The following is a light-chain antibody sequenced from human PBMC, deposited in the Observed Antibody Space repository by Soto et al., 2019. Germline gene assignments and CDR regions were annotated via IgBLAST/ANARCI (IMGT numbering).Light chain of an antibody. CDR2: TAS. CDR3: QQSYSTPWT. Sequence: DIQMTQSPSSLSASVGDRVTITCRASQSISNYLNWYQQKPGKAPKVLIHTASSLQSGVPSRFSGSGSGTDFTLTISSLQPEDFATYYCQQSYSTPWTFGQGTKVDI. V-gene: IGKV1-39*01. CDR1: QSISNY. J-gene: IGKJ1*01.